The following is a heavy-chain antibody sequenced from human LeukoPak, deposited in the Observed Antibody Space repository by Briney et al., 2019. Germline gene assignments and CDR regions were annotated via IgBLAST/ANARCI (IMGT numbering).Heavy chain of an antibody. D-gene: IGHD1-7*01. J-gene: IGHJ5*02. CDR2: IYYSGST. CDR3: ARRLGAGTTSGYNWFDP. CDR1: GGSISSYY. V-gene: IGHV4-59*08. Sequence: SETLSLTCTVSGGSISSYYWSWIRQPAGKGLEWIGYIYYSGSTNYNPSLKSRVTISVDTSKNQFSLKLSSVTAADTAVYYCARRLGAGTTSGYNWFDPWGQGTLVTVSS.